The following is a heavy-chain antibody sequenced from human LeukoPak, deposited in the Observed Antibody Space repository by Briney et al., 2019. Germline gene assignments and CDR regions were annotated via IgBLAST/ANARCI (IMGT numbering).Heavy chain of an antibody. CDR1: GFTFSSYA. D-gene: IGHD5-24*01. V-gene: IGHV3-23*01. J-gene: IGHJ4*02. CDR3: AKQRWLQVSFDY. CDR2: ISGSGGST. Sequence: GGSLRLSCAASGFTFSSYAMSWVRQAPGKGLEWVSAISGSGGSTYYADSVKGRFTISRDNSKNTLYLQMNSLRAEDTAVCYCAKQRWLQVSFDYWGQGTLVTVSS.